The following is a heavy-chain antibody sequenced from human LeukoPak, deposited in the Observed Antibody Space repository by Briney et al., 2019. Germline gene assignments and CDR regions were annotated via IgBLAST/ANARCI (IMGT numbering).Heavy chain of an antibody. J-gene: IGHJ6*03. Sequence: SETLSLTCTVSGGSISSYYWSWIRQPPGKGLEWIGYIYYSGSTNYNPSLKSRVTISVDTSKNQFSLKLSSVTAADTAVYYCARGSLDIVVVSYYYYYYMDVWGKGTTVTVSS. CDR3: ARGSLDIVVVSYYYYYYMDV. CDR2: IYYSGST. CDR1: GGSISSYY. V-gene: IGHV4-59*01. D-gene: IGHD2-2*03.